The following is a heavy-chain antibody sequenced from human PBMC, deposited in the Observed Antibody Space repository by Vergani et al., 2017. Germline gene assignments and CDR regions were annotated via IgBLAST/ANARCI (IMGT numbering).Heavy chain of an antibody. J-gene: IGHJ4*02. CDR1: GFTFSHYS. CDR2: ISGNNDDV. D-gene: IGHD5-12*01. Sequence: EVQVVESGGGLVQPGRSLRLSCAASGFTFSHYSMNWVRQAPGKGLEWVSSISGNNDDVYYADSVKGRFTISRDNAKNTLHLQMNSLRADDTAVYYCTKGSRGYTGYFFDYWGQGTLATVSS. CDR3: TKGSRGYTGYFFDY. V-gene: IGHV3-21*04.